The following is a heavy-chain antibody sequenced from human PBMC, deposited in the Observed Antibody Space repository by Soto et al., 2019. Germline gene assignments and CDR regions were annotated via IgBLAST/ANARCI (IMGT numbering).Heavy chain of an antibody. V-gene: IGHV3-21*04. D-gene: IGHD2-2*01. J-gene: IGHJ5*02. CDR1: GFTFSSYS. CDR3: ARGKILGYCSSTSCHKQNWFDP. CDR2: ISSSSSYI. Sequence: GGSLRLSCAASGFTFSSYSMNWVRQAPGKGLEWVSSISSSSSYIYYADSVKGRFTISRDNAKNSLYLQMNSLRAEDTAVYYCARGKILGYCSSTSCHKQNWFDPWGQGTLVTVSS.